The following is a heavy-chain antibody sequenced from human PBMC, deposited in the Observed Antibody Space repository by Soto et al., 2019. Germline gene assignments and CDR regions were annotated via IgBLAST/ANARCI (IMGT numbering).Heavy chain of an antibody. CDR1: GGSISSSNW. J-gene: IGHJ4*02. CDR3: ASNRHSPYGDPN. V-gene: IGHV4-4*02. Sequence: QVQLQESGPGLVKPSGTLSLTCAVSGGSISSSNWWRWVRQPPGKGLEWIGEIYHSGSTNYNPSLKSRVTISVDKSNNQFDLKLSSVTAADTAVYYCASNRHSPYGDPNWGQGNLVTVSS. CDR2: IYHSGST. D-gene: IGHD4-17*01.